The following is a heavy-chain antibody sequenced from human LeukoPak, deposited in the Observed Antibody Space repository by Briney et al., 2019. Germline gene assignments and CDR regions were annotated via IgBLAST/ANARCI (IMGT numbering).Heavy chain of an antibody. D-gene: IGHD3-3*01. J-gene: IGHJ4*02. CDR1: GFAFNSYW. CDR2: IKDDGSQT. V-gene: IGHV3-7*01. CDR3: ATWQLWSGYHFEY. Sequence: GGSLRLSCVASGFAFNSYWMSWVRQAPGKGLEWVANIKDDGSQTYLVDSVKGRFTLSRDNAKSSMYLQLTSLTTDDTAVYYCATWQLWSGYHFEYWGQGTPVTVSS.